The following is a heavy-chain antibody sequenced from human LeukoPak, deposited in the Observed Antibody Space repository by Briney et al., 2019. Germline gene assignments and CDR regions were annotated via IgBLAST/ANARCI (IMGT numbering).Heavy chain of an antibody. J-gene: IGHJ3*02. V-gene: IGHV3-33*01. Sequence: PGGSLRLSCAASGFTSSNYDMHRVRQAPGKGLEWVAVIWYDGSKKYYADSVKGRFTISRDNSKNTVYLQMNSLRAEDTAVYYYAWGGGDDAFDIWGQGTMVTVSS. CDR3: AWGGGDDAFDI. CDR1: GFTSSNYD. D-gene: IGHD3-10*01. CDR2: IWYDGSKK.